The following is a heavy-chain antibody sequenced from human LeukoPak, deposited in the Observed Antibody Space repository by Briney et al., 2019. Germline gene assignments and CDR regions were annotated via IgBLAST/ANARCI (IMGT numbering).Heavy chain of an antibody. J-gene: IGHJ4*02. Sequence: GASVKVSCKASGYTFTSYGISWVRQAPGQGLEWMGWISAYNGNTNYAQKLQGRVTMTTDTSTSTAYMELRSLRSDDTAVYYCVRDWSLVAAADFEYWGQGTLVTVSS. V-gene: IGHV1-18*01. CDR2: ISAYNGNT. D-gene: IGHD6-25*01. CDR3: VRDWSLVAAADFEY. CDR1: GYTFTSYG.